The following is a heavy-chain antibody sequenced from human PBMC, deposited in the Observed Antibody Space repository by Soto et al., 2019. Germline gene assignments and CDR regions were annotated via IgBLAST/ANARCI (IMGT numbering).Heavy chain of an antibody. CDR3: ARDSGYSYGPLDY. CDR1: GFTFSSYS. Sequence: EVQLVEPGGGLVQPGGSLRLSCAASGFTFSSYSMNWVRQAPGKGLEWVSYISSSSSTIYYAESVKGRFTISRDNAKNSLYLQMNSLRAEDTAVYYCARDSGYSYGPLDYWGQGTLVTVSS. V-gene: IGHV3-48*01. J-gene: IGHJ4*02. CDR2: ISSSSSTI. D-gene: IGHD5-18*01.